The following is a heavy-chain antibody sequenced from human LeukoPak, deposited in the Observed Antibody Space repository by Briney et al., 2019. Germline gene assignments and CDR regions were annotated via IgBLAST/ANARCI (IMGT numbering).Heavy chain of an antibody. CDR2: IYYSGST. D-gene: IGHD6-13*01. CDR3: ARRLNKPYSSSRYWFDP. J-gene: IGHJ5*02. Sequence: NPSETLSLTCTVSGGSISSYYWSWIRQPPGKGLEWIGYIYYSGSTNYNPSLKSRVTISVDTSKNQFSLKLSSVTAADTAVYYCARRLNKPYSSSRYWFDPWGEGTLVTVSS. CDR1: GGSISSYY. V-gene: IGHV4-59*12.